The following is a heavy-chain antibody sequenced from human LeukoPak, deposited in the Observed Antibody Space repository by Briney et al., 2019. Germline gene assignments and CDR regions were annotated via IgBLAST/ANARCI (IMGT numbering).Heavy chain of an antibody. J-gene: IGHJ6*03. CDR3: ARSEGRYFDLYYMDV. Sequence: GGSLRLSCAASGFTFSSYSMNWVRQAPGKGLEWVSSISSSSSYIYYADSVKGRFTISRDNAKNSLYLQMNSLRAEDTAVYYCARSEGRYFDLYYMDVWGKGTTVTVSS. CDR1: GFTFSSYS. D-gene: IGHD3-9*01. V-gene: IGHV3-21*01. CDR2: ISSSSSYI.